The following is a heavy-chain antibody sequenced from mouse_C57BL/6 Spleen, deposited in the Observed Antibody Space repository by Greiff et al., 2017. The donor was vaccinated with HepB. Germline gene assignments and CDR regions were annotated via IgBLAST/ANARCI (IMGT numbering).Heavy chain of an antibody. V-gene: IGHV1-72*01. Sequence: VQLQQPGAELVKPGASVKLSCKASGYTFTSYWMHWVKQRPGRGLEWIGRIDPNSGGTKYNDKFKSKATLTVDKPSSTAYMQISSLTSEDSAVYYCARAFITTVVAHWYFDGWGTGTTVTVSA. CDR3: ARAFITTVVAHWYFDG. CDR2: IDPNSGGT. D-gene: IGHD1-1*01. CDR1: GYTFTSYW. J-gene: IGHJ1*03.